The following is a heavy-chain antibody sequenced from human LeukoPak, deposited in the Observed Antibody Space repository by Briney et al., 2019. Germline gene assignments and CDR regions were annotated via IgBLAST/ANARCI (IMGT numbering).Heavy chain of an antibody. CDR1: GYTFTGYY. Sequence: GASVKVSCKASGYTFTGYYMHWVRQAPGQGLEWMGWINPNSGGTNYAQKLQGRVTMTTDTSTSTAYMELRSLRSDDTAVYYCARGPRGYYDSTGYYNYYYYYMDVWGKGTTVTVSS. J-gene: IGHJ6*03. D-gene: IGHD3-22*01. CDR3: ARGPRGYYDSTGYYNYYYYYMDV. V-gene: IGHV1-2*02. CDR2: INPNSGGT.